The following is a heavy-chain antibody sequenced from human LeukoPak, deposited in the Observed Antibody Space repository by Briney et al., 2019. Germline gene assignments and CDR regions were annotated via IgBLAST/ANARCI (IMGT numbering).Heavy chain of an antibody. J-gene: IGHJ5*02. CDR1: GFAFSSFA. CDR3: AEYYYDSSGYYHPFDP. V-gene: IGHV3-23*01. CDR2: ISGSGGRT. D-gene: IGHD3-22*01. Sequence: PGGSLRLSCAASGFAFSSFAMTWVRQAPGKALDWVSDISGSGGRTYYADSVKGRFTISRDNYKNTLYLQMNGLRAEDTAIYYCAEYYYDSSGYYHPFDPWGQGTLVTVSS.